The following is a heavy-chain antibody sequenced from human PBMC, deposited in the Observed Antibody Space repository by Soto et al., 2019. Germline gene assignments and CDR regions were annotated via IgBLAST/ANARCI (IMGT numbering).Heavy chain of an antibody. CDR1: GGSTSSGGYY. Sequence: PSETLSLTCAVCGGSTSSGGYYWSWIRQHPGKGLEWIGYIYYSGSTYYNPSLKSRVTISVDTSKNQFSLKLSSVTAADTAVYYCARDLGGYSGYDLVGPAYYYYYMDVWGKGTTVTVSS. J-gene: IGHJ6*03. V-gene: IGHV4-31*11. CDR3: ARDLGGYSGYDLVGPAYYYYYMDV. CDR2: IYYSGST. D-gene: IGHD5-12*01.